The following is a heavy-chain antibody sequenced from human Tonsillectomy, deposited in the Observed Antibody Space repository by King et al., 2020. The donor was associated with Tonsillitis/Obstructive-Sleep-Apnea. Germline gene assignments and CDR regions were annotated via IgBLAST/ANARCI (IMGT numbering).Heavy chain of an antibody. D-gene: IGHD3/OR15-3a*01. CDR3: ARLSNVEFWVLTFDY. V-gene: IGHV5-51*01. Sequence: VQLVESGAEMKKAGESLNISCKGSGYLFANYWIVWVRQKPGKGLEWMGVIRPRDSDSKYRPSFQGQVTVSADKSISTAYLQWSSLKVSDSATYYCARLSNVEFWVLTFDYWVQG. J-gene: IGHJ4*02. CDR1: GYLFANYW. CDR2: IRPRDSDS.